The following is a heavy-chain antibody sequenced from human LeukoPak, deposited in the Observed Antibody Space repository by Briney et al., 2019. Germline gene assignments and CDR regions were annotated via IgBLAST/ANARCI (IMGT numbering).Heavy chain of an antibody. Sequence: GGSLRLSCAASGFTFSSYSMNWVRQAPGKGLEWVSSISSSSSYIYYADSVKGRFTISRDNAKNSLYLQMNSLGAEDTAVYYCARVVDDSSGYYEDYWGQGTLVTVSS. V-gene: IGHV3-21*01. J-gene: IGHJ4*02. CDR3: ARVVDDSSGYYEDY. CDR1: GFTFSSYS. D-gene: IGHD3-22*01. CDR2: ISSSSSYI.